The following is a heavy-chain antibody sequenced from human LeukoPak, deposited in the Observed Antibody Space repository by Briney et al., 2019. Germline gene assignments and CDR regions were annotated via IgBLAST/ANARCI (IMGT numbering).Heavy chain of an antibody. CDR1: GFTFSSYA. V-gene: IGHV3-23*01. Sequence: PSGGSLRLSCAASGFTFSSYAMSWVRQAPGKGLEWVSAISGSGGSTYYADSVKGRFTISRDNSKNTLYLQMNSLRAEDTAVYYCAKDGGPTVVTPYFDYWGPGTLVTVSS. J-gene: IGHJ4*02. CDR3: AKDGGPTVVTPYFDY. D-gene: IGHD4-23*01. CDR2: ISGSGGST.